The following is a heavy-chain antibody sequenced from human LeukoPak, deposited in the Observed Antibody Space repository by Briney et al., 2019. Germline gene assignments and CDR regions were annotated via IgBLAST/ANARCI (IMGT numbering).Heavy chain of an antibody. D-gene: IGHD5-18*01. CDR1: GASISSVGYD. Sequence: SQTLSLTCTVSGASISSVGYDWNWIRQPPGKGLELIRYIYYSRSTSYGPSLKSRLTRSVDTSKNQFCLKLSSVTAADTAVYCCARDGYSSGYFDYWGQGTLVTVSS. J-gene: IGHJ4*02. CDR3: ARDGYSSGYFDY. CDR2: IYYSRST. V-gene: IGHV4-30-4*01.